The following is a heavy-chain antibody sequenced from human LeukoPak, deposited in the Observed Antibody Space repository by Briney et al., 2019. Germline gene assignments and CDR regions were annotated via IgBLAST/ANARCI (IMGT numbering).Heavy chain of an antibody. CDR1: GFTFSTYT. CDR3: AKVLYRVTCFDY. D-gene: IGHD3-16*02. J-gene: IGHJ4*02. V-gene: IGHV3-23*01. Sequence: GGSLRLACVASGFTFSTYTMGWVRQAPGKGLEWVSSISGSGGSTYYADSVKGRFTISRDNSKNTLYLQMNSLRAEDTAVYSCAKVLYRVTCFDYWGQGTLVTVSS. CDR2: ISGSGGST.